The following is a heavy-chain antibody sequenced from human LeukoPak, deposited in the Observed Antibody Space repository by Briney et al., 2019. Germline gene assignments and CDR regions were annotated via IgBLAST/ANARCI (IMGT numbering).Heavy chain of an antibody. CDR3: ARARQATVDFDY. J-gene: IGHJ4*02. CDR1: GFTFSSYS. Sequence: GGSLRLSCAASGFTFSSYSMNWVRQAPGKGLEWVSSISSSSSYIYYADSVKGRFTISRDNAKNSLYLQMNSLRAEDTAVYYCARARQATVDFDYWGQGALVTVSS. CDR2: ISSSSSYI. V-gene: IGHV3-21*01. D-gene: IGHD4-23*01.